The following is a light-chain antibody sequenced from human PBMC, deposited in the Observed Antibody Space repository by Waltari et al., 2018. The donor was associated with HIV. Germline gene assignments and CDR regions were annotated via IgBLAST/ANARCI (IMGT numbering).Light chain of an antibody. V-gene: IGLV3-21*04. J-gene: IGLJ2*01. Sequence: SSRLPQPPSVSLAPGETATLTCGASHIARNSVQWYQQKEGQGPVVVMSYDTDRPAGIAERFSGFNSGHSATLIISRVGAGDEADYYCQVWDSATDHVLFGGETKLTVL. CDR1: HIARNS. CDR2: YDT. CDR3: QVWDSATDHVL.